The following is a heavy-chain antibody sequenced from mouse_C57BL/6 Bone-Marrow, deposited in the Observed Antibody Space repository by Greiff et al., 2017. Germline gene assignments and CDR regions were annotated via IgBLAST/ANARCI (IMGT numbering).Heavy chain of an antibody. Sequence: QVQLQQPGTELVKPGASVKLSRKASGYTFTSYWMNWVKPRPGQGLEWIGNINPSNGGTNYNEKFKSKATLTVDKSSSTAYMQLSSLTSEDSAVYYCANPHYYGKDFDVWGTGTTVTVAS. CDR2: INPSNGGT. J-gene: IGHJ1*03. V-gene: IGHV1-53*01. CDR3: ANPHYYGKDFDV. D-gene: IGHD1-1*01. CDR1: GYTFTSYW.